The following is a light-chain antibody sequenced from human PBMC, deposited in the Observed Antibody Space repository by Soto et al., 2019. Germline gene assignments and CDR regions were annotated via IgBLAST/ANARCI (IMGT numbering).Light chain of an antibody. V-gene: IGLV2-14*01. J-gene: IGLJ1*01. CDR2: EVS. CDR1: SSDVGGYNY. Sequence: QSALTQPAAVSGSPGQSITISCTGTSSDVGGYNYVSWYQQHPGKAPKLMIYEVSNRPSGVSNRFSGSKSGNTASLTISGLQAEDDADYYCSSYISSSTPYVFGTGTKVTVL. CDR3: SSYISSSTPYV.